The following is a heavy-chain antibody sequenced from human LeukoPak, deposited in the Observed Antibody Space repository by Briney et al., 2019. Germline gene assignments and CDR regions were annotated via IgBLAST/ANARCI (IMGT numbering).Heavy chain of an antibody. CDR3: ARDTISNWASDY. CDR1: GFTFSSYW. D-gene: IGHD1-1*01. V-gene: IGHV3-20*04. CDR2: INWNGGST. Sequence: GGSLRLSCAASGFTFSSYWMSWVRQPPGKGLEWVSGINWNGGSTGYADSVKGRFTISRDSAKNYLYLQMTSLRAEDTAFYYCARDTISNWASDYWGQGTLVTVSS. J-gene: IGHJ4*02.